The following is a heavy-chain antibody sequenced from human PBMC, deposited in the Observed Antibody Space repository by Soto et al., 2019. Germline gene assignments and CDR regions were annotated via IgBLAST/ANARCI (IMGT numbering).Heavy chain of an antibody. D-gene: IGHD1-26*01. CDR3: ARGTVGATTRYYGMDV. CDR1: GGTFSSYA. V-gene: IGHV1-69*13. J-gene: IGHJ6*02. CDR2: IIPIFGTA. Sequence: ASVKVSCKASGGTFSSYAISWVRQAPGQGLEWMGGIIPIFGTANYAQKFQGRVTITADESTSTAYMELSSLRSEDTAVYYCARGTVGATTRYYGMDVWGQGTTVTVSS.